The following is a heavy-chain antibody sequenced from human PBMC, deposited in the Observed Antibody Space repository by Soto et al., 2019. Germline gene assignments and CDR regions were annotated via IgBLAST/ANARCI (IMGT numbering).Heavy chain of an antibody. Sequence: QVQLVQSGAEVKKPGSSVKVSCKASGGTFISYAISWVRQAPGRGLEWMGGIIPVLGTANYTQKFQGRVTITADESTSTDYMELSSLRSEDTALYYCARGRVTTYLTAVDYWGQGTLVTVSS. D-gene: IGHD4-17*01. V-gene: IGHV1-69*01. CDR2: IIPVLGTA. CDR1: GGTFISYA. J-gene: IGHJ4*02. CDR3: ARGRVTTYLTAVDY.